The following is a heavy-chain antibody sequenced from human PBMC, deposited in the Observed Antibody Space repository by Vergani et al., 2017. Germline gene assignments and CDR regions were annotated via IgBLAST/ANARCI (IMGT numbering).Heavy chain of an antibody. CDR3: ANXPPPFYIAAAAQGGYFDY. J-gene: IGHJ4*02. CDR1: GFTFSSYG. D-gene: IGHD6-13*01. Sequence: QVQLVESGGGVVQPGRSLRLSCAASGFTFSSYGMHWVRQAPGKGLEWVAVISYDGSNKYYADAVKGRFTISRDNSKNTLYLQMNSLRAEDTAVYYCANXPPPFYIAAAAQGGYFDYWGQGTLVTVSS. V-gene: IGHV3-30*18. CDR2: ISYDGSNK.